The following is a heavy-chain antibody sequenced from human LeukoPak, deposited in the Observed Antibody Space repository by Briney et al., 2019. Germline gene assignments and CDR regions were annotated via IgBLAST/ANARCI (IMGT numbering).Heavy chain of an antibody. CDR1: GDGVSINSAA. Sequence: SQTLSLTCAISGDGVSINSAAWNWIRQSPSRGLEWLGRTYYRSRWHNDYAVSVKSRIIINPDTSKNQFYLQLNSVTPEDTAVYYCVRDTMVRGEFDYWGQGTLVDVSS. J-gene: IGHJ4*02. CDR2: TYYRSRWHN. D-gene: IGHD3-10*01. V-gene: IGHV6-1*01. CDR3: VRDTMVRGEFDY.